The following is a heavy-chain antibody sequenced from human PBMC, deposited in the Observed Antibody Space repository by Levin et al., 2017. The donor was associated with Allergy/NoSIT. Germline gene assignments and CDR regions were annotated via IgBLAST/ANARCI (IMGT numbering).Heavy chain of an antibody. Sequence: GESLKISCAASGFTFSDYYMSWIRQAPGKGLQLVSYITGSGSTIYYADSVKGRFATSRDNAKNSVSLQMNSLRAEDTAMYFCARSYYNSWDTFDFWAQGTLVTVSS. CDR2: ITGSGSTI. V-gene: IGHV3-11*01. CDR1: GFTFSDYY. CDR3: ARSYYNSWDTFDF. J-gene: IGHJ4*02. D-gene: IGHD3-10*01.